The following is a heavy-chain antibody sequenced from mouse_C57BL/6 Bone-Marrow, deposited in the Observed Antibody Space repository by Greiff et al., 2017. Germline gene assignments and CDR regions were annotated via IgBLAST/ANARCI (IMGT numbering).Heavy chain of an antibody. CDR2: FHPYNDDT. J-gene: IGHJ2*01. CDR3: ARGGNYGGYYFDY. Sequence: VQLKESGAELVKPGASVKMSCKASGYTFTTYPIEWMKQNHGKSLEWIGNFHPYNDDTKYNEKFKGKATLTVEKSSSPVYLELSRLTSDDSAVYYCARGGNYGGYYFDYWGQGTTLTVSS. CDR1: GYTFTTYP. D-gene: IGHD2-1*01. V-gene: IGHV1-47*01.